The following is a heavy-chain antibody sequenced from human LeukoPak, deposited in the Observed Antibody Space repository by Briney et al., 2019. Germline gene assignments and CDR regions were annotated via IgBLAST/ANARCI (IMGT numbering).Heavy chain of an antibody. CDR3: ARESWRTGTTRFDP. CDR1: GGSFSGYY. V-gene: IGHV4-34*01. D-gene: IGHD1-7*01. CDR2: INHSGST. Sequence: EALSLTCAVYGGSFSGYYWSWIRQPPGKGLEWIGEINHSGSTNYNPSLKSRVTISVDTSKNQFSLKLSSVTAADTAVYYCARESWRTGTTRFDPWGQGTLVTVSS. J-gene: IGHJ5*02.